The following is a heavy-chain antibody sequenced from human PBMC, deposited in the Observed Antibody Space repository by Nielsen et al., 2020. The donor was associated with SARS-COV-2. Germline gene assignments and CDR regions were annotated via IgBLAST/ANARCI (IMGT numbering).Heavy chain of an antibody. CDR2: INWNGGST. J-gene: IGHJ3*02. CDR1: GFTFDDYG. V-gene: IGHV3-20*04. D-gene: IGHD1-26*01. CDR3: AKAYSGSYYDAFDI. Sequence: GESLKISCAASGFTFDDYGMSWVRQAPGKGLEWVSGINWNGGSTGYADSVKGRFTISRDNAKNSLYLQMNSLRAEDTALYYCAKAYSGSYYDAFDIWGQGTMVTVSS.